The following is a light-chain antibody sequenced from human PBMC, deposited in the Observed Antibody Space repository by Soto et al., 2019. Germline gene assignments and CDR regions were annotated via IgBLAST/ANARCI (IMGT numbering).Light chain of an antibody. V-gene: IGKV2-28*01. Sequence: DIVMTQSPLSLPVTPLEPASSSGXSSQSLLHSNGYNYLDWYLQKPGQSPQLLIYLGSNRASGVPDRFSGSGSGTDFTLKISRVEAEDVGVYYCMQALQTPQITFGQGTRLEIK. CDR1: QSLLHSNGYNY. CDR3: MQALQTPQIT. J-gene: IGKJ5*01. CDR2: LGS.